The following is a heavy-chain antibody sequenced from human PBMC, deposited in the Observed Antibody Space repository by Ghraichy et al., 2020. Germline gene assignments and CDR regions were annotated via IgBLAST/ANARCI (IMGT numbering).Heavy chain of an antibody. Sequence: SETLSLTCTVSGGSISSYYWSWIRQPPGKGLEWIGYIYYSGSTNYNPSLKSRVTISVDTSKNQFSLKLSSVTAADTAVYYCARDTSAGGFDYWGQGTLVTVSS. CDR2: IYYSGST. CDR1: GGSISSYY. CDR3: ARDTSAGGFDY. V-gene: IGHV4-59*01. D-gene: IGHD1-26*01. J-gene: IGHJ4*02.